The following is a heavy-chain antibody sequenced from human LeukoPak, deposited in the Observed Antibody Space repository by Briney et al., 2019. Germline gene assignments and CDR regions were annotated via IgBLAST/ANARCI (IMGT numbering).Heavy chain of an antibody. V-gene: IGHV3-21*01. D-gene: IGHD6-13*01. J-gene: IGHJ4*02. CDR2: ISSSSSYI. CDR1: GFTFSSYS. CDR3: ARQYSSSWYYFDY. Sequence: GGSLRLSCAASGFTFSSYSMNWVRQAPGKGLEWVSSISSSSSYIFYSDSVKGGFTISRDNAKNSLYLQMNSLRAEDTAVYYCARQYSSSWYYFDYWGQGTLVTVSS.